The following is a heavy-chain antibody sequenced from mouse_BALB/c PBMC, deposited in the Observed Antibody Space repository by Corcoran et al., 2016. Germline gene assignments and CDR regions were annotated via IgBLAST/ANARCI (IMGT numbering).Heavy chain of an antibody. V-gene: IGHV1-18*01. CDR2: INPRSGGT. CDR3: ARWGITTFDC. J-gene: IGHJ2*03. D-gene: IGHD1-1*01. Sequence: EVLLQQSGPELVKPGASVKIPCKASGYRFTDYNMDWVRQSHGNSLEWIGDINPRSGGTIYNQTFKVKATLTVDKSSSTAYMELHSLTSEDTAGYYGARWGITTFDCWGQGLSVTVSS. CDR1: GYRFTDYN.